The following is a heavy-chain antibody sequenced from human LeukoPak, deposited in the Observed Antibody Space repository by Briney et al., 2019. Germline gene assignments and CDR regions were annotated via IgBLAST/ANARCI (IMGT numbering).Heavy chain of an antibody. D-gene: IGHD3-22*01. Sequence: PGGSLRLSCSASGFRFSNYAMSWVRQAPGKGLEWVSAISGSGDSTYYADSVKGRFTISRDNSKNTLYLQMNSLRAEDTAVYYCAKDEYYDSSGYYDYWGQGTLVTVSS. CDR1: GFRFSNYA. V-gene: IGHV3-23*01. J-gene: IGHJ4*02. CDR2: ISGSGDST. CDR3: AKDEYYDSSGYYDY.